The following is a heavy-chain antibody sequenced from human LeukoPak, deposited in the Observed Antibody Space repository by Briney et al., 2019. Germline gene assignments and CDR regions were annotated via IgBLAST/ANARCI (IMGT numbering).Heavy chain of an antibody. J-gene: IGHJ4*02. D-gene: IGHD3-22*01. Sequence: NPGGSLRLSCAASGFTFSSYSMNWVRQAPGKGLEWVSSISSSSSYIYYADSVKGRFTISRDNSKNTLYLQMNSLRAEDTAVYYCARDANMIVVVITANHFDYWGQGTLVTVSS. CDR1: GFTFSSYS. V-gene: IGHV3-21*01. CDR3: ARDANMIVVVITANHFDY. CDR2: ISSSSSYI.